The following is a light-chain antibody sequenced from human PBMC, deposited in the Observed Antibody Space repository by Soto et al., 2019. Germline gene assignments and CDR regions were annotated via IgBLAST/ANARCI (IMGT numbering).Light chain of an antibody. CDR1: SGSVSTNYY. CDR2: STD. J-gene: IGLJ3*02. CDR3: VLYMGSGIPPV. Sequence: QAVVTQEPSFSVSPGGTVTLTCGLSSGSVSTNYYPSWYQQTPGQSPRTLIYSTDIRSSGVPDRFSGSIHGNKAALTITGAQADDESGYFCVLYMGSGIPPVFGGGTKLTVL. V-gene: IGLV8-61*01.